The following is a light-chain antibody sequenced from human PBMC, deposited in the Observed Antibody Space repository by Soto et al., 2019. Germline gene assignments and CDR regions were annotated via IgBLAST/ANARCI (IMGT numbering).Light chain of an antibody. CDR2: VNS. Sequence: QSVLTQPRSGSGARGQRVTISCTGSSSNIGAGYDAHWYQQLPGTAPKLLIFVNSNRPSGVPDRFCGSKSGNSASLAIPGLQPADEPAYSCQSYDSSLSVSVFGTGTQGPVL. CDR1: SSNIGAGYD. J-gene: IGLJ1*01. CDR3: QSYDSSLSVSV. V-gene: IGLV1-40*01.